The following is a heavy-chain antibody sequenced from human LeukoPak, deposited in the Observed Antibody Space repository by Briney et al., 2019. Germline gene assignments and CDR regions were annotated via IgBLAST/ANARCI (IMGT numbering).Heavy chain of an antibody. D-gene: IGHD3-10*01. CDR2: INHSGST. CDR3: ARLLGVIRGFRYMDV. V-gene: IGHV4-34*01. J-gene: IGHJ6*03. CDR1: GGSFSGYY. Sequence: SETLSLTCAVYGGSFSGYYWSWIRQPPGKGLEWIGVINHSGSTNYNPSLKSRVTISVDTSKNQFSLKLSSVTAADTAVYYCARLLGVIRGFRYMDVWGKGTTVTVSS.